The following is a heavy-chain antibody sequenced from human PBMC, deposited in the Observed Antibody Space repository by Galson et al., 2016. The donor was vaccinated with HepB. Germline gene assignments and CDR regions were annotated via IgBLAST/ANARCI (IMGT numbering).Heavy chain of an antibody. CDR1: GFTVSNNY. CDR3: ARHVSTVVTPLLY. CDR2: IYSSATT. Sequence: LRLSCAASGFTVSNNYMTWVRQPPGKGLEWIGYIYSSATTNYNPSIKNRVSISVDTSKNQFSLRLRSVTAADTAVYYCARHVSTVVTPLLYWGQGLLVTVSS. J-gene: IGHJ4*02. D-gene: IGHD4-23*01. V-gene: IGHV4-59*08.